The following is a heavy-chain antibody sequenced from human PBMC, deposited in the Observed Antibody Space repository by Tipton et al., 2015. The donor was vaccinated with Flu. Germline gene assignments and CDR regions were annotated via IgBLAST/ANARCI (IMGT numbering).Heavy chain of an antibody. CDR3: AREVVGLYNDDDDGGYLPYYFGH. V-gene: IGHV4-4*07. Sequence: TLSLTCLVSGDSIGYYYWSWIRQSAGKGLEWIGHIHSSGTTDHNYYLESRVTMSVDSSKNQFSLKLSSVTAADTAVYYCAREVVGLYNDDDDGGYLPYYFGHWGQGMLVNVSS. D-gene: IGHD4/OR15-4a*01. CDR1: GDSIGYYY. J-gene: IGHJ4*02. CDR2: IHSSGTT.